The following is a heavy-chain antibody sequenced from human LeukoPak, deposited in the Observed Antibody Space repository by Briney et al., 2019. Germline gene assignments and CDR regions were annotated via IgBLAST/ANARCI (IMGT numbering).Heavy chain of an antibody. V-gene: IGHV3-33*08. D-gene: IGHD3-3*01. CDR1: GFTFSSYA. CDR2: IWYDGSNK. Sequence: PGGSLRLSCAASGFTFSSYAMNWVRQAPGKGLEWVAVIWYDGSNKYYADSVKGRFTISRDNSKNTLYLQMNSLRAEDTAVYYCARVSSHYEFWSGYPIYYGMDVWGQGTTVTVSS. J-gene: IGHJ6*02. CDR3: ARVSSHYEFWSGYPIYYGMDV.